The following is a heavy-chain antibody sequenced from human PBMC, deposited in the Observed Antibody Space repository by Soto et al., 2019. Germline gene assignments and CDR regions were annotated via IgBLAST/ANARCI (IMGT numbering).Heavy chain of an antibody. CDR3: ARSEVIPEGCDY. CDR1: GYIFTTYA. Sequence: ASVKVSFKASGYIFTTYALHWVRQAPGQRLEWMGRINAGKGNTKYSQKFQDRVTITRDTSASVAYMELSSLASEDTAVYYCARSEVIPEGCDYWGQGTLVT. D-gene: IGHD3-16*02. CDR2: INAGKGNT. V-gene: IGHV1-3*01. J-gene: IGHJ4*02.